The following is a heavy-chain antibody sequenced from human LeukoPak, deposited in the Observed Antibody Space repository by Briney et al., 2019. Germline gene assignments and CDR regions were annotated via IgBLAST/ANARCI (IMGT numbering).Heavy chain of an antibody. D-gene: IGHD3-10*01. CDR2: ISWNSGSI. CDR1: GFTFDDYA. Sequence: GGSLRLSCAASGFTFDDYAMHWVRHAPGKGLEWVSGISWNSGSIGYADSVKGRFTISRDNAKNSLYLQMNSLRAEDTALYYCAKDTGVWFGDPKGYFDYWGQGTLVTVSS. CDR3: AKDTGVWFGDPKGYFDY. J-gene: IGHJ4*02. V-gene: IGHV3-9*01.